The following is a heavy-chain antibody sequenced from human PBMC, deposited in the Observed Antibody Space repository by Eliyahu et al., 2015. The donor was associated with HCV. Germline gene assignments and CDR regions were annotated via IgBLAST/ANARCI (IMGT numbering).Heavy chain of an antibody. V-gene: IGHV3-33*01. CDR2: IXYDGSTK. Sequence: QVQLVESGXAVVQPGRSLXLSCAASGXTFSIXGXQGGRQAPGKGLGXVATIXYDGSTKYYVDSVTGRFTISRDNSKNILYLQMNSLRVEDTAMYYCARDADLKVAGGIVGGIVDYWGQGTLVTVSS. CDR1: GXTFSIXG. CDR3: ARDADLKVAGGIVGGIVDY. D-gene: IGHD1-26*01. J-gene: IGHJ4*02.